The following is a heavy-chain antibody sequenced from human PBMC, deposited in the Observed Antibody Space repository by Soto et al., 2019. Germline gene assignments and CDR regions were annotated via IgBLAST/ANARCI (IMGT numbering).Heavy chain of an antibody. CDR2: INHSGST. J-gene: IGHJ6*02. D-gene: IGHD6-19*01. V-gene: IGHV4-34*01. CDR3: ALYSSGWYFGMDV. CDR1: GGSFSGYY. Sequence: SETLSLTCAVYGGSFSGYYWSWIRQPPGKGLEWMGEINHSGSTNYNPSLKSRVTISVDTSKNQFSLKLSSVTAADTAVYYCALYSSGWYFGMDVWGQGTTVTVSS.